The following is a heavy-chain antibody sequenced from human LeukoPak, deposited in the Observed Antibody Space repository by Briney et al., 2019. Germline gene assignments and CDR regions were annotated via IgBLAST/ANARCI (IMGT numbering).Heavy chain of an antibody. V-gene: IGHV1-24*01. D-gene: IGHD4-17*01. Sequence: ASVKVSCKVSGNTLIALSMHWVRQAPGKGLEWMGGFEPEDGETIYPQKFQGRVTMTEDTSTDTAYMELSSLRSEDTAVYYCTTHIDYGSHFDYWGQGTLVTVSS. J-gene: IGHJ4*02. CDR2: FEPEDGET. CDR3: TTHIDYGSHFDY. CDR1: GNTLIALS.